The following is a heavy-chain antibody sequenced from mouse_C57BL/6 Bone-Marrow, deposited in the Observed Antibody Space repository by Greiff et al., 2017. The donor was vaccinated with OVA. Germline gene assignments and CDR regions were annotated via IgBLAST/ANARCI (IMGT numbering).Heavy chain of an antibody. CDR3: ARPITTVVADWYFDV. V-gene: IGHV3-6*01. J-gene: IGHJ1*03. D-gene: IGHD1-1*01. CDR1: GYSITSGYY. CDR2: ISYDGSN. Sequence: EVQLQESGPGLVKPSQSLSLTCSVSGYSITSGYYWNWIRQFPGNKLEWMGYISYDGSNNYNPSLKNRISITRDTSKNQFFLKLNSVTTEDTATYDCARPITTVVADWYFDVWGTGTTVTVSS.